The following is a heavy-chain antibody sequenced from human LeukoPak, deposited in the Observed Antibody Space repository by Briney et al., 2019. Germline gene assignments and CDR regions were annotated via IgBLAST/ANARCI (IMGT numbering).Heavy chain of an antibody. D-gene: IGHD5-12*01. CDR2: MNPNSGNT. CDR1: GYTFTNYY. CDR3: ASGGYYTDY. J-gene: IGHJ4*02. V-gene: IGHV1-8*02. Sequence: GASVKVSCKASGYTFTNYYMHWVRQAPGQGLEWMGWMNPNSGNTGYAQKFQGRVTMTRNTSISTAYMELSSLRSEDTAVYYCASGGYYTDYWGQGTLVTVSS.